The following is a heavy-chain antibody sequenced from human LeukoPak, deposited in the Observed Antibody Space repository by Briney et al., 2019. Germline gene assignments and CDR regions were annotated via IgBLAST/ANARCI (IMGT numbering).Heavy chain of an antibody. CDR2: IYHSGST. Sequence: SSETLSLTCAVSGGSISSSNWWSWVRQPPGKGLEWIGEIYHSGSTNYNPSLKSRVTISVDKSKNQFSLKLSSVTAADTAVYYCARDNLDIVVIPADPEYSSSSYSHYYYYYMDVWGKGTTVTVSS. CDR3: ARDNLDIVVIPADPEYSSSSYSHYYYYYMDV. CDR1: GGSISSSNW. D-gene: IGHD2-2*03. J-gene: IGHJ6*03. V-gene: IGHV4-4*02.